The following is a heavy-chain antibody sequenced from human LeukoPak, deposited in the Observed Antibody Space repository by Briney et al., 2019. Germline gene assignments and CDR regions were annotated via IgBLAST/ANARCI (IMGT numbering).Heavy chain of an antibody. J-gene: IGHJ5*02. D-gene: IGHD4-17*01. CDR1: GGSISNRSYY. CDR2: IYYSGST. Sequence: SEALSLTCTVSGGSISNRSYYWGWIRQPPGKGLEWIGYIYYSGSTNYNPSLKSRVTISVDTSKNQFSLKLSSVTAADTAVYYCARVGLGDYGDYLDLWGQGTLVTVSS. CDR3: ARVGLGDYGDYLDL. V-gene: IGHV4-61*05.